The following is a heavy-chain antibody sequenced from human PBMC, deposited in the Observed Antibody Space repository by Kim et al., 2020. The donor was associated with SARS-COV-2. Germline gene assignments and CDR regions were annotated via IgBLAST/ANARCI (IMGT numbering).Heavy chain of an antibody. CDR1: GFTFSNYG. D-gene: IGHD6-13*01. CDR2: ITCDRSSK. CDR3: ARERQMSIAAAGYFDY. V-gene: IGHV3-33*05. Sequence: GGSLRLSCAASGFTFSNYGMHWVRQAPGKGLEWVAGITCDRSSKYYADSVKGRFTISRDNAKNTLYLQLNSMRAEDTDVYYCARERQMSIAAAGYFDYWG. J-gene: IGHJ4*03.